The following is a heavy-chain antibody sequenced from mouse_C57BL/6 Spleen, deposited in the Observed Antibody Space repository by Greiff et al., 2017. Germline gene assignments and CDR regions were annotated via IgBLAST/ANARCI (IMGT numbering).Heavy chain of an antibody. J-gene: IGHJ4*01. CDR1: GFSFNTYA. V-gene: IGHV10-1*01. CDR2: IRSKSNNYAT. D-gene: IGHD1-3*01. CDR3: VRQSGSEDAMDD. Sequence: EVQLVESGGGLVQPKGSLKLSCAASGFSFNTYAMNWVRQAPGKGLEWVARIRSKSNNYATYYADSVKDRFTISRDDSESMLYLQMNNLKTEDTARYYCVRQSGSEDAMDDWGQGTSVTVSS.